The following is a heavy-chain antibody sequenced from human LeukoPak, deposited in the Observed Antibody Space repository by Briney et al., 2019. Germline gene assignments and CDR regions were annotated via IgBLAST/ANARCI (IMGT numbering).Heavy chain of an antibody. D-gene: IGHD6-19*01. CDR2: VSYDGSDK. Sequence: PGGSLRLSCAASGFTSSSYVMHWGRQAPGKGLEWVAVVSYDGSDKYYADSVKGRFTISRDNSKNTLYLQMNNLRAEDTAVYYCVPSSAWFLNWFDPWGQGTLVTVSS. CDR3: VPSSAWFLNWFDP. V-gene: IGHV3-30-3*01. J-gene: IGHJ5*02. CDR1: GFTSSSYV.